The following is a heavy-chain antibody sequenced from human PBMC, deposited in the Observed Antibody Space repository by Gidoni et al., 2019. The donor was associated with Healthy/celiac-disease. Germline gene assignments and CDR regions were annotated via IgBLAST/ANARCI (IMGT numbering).Heavy chain of an antibody. V-gene: IGHV3-33*08. CDR1: GFTFSSYG. Sequence: ESGGGVVQPGRSLRLSCAASGFTFSSYGMHWVRQAPGKGLEWVAVIWYDGSNKYYADSVKGRFTISRDNSKNTLYLQMNSLRAEDTAVYYCARDCHSYGLRYYFDYWGQGTLVTVSS. CDR2: IWYDGSNK. J-gene: IGHJ4*02. CDR3: ARDCHSYGLRYYFDY. D-gene: IGHD5-18*01.